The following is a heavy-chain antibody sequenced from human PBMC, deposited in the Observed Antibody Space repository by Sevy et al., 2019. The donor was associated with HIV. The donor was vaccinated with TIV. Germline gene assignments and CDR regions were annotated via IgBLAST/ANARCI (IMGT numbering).Heavy chain of an antibody. J-gene: IGHJ4*02. CDR1: GFIFGNYA. CDR2: ISGAADRT. Sequence: GGSLRLSCAASGFIFGNYAMNWVRQAPGKGLEWISSISGAADRTHYADSVKGRFTISSDRSKNTLYLQMPSLRVEDTAIYNSAKAKEPVDYYDGARPLGYWGQATLVTVSS. CDR3: AKAKEPVDYYDGARPLGY. V-gene: IGHV3-23*01. D-gene: IGHD3-22*01.